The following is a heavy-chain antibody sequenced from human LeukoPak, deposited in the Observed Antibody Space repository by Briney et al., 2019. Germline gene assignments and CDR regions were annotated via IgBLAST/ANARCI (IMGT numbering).Heavy chain of an antibody. D-gene: IGHD7-27*01. J-gene: IGHJ2*01. CDR1: GGSFSGYY. V-gene: IGHV4-30-4*08. CDR2: IYYSGST. CDR3: ARTNWGRYFDL. Sequence: SETLSLTCAVYGGSFSGYYWSWIRQPPGKGLEWIGYIYYSGSTYYNPSLKSRVTISVDTSKNQFSLKLSSVTAADTAVYYCARTNWGRYFDLWGRGTLVTVSS.